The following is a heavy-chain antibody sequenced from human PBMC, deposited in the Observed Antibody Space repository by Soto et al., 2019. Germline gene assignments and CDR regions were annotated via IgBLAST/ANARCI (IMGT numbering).Heavy chain of an antibody. CDR3: ARYPEYSSSWYYFDY. Sequence: SVKVSCKASGGTFSSYAISWVRQAPGQGLEWMGGIIPIFGTANYAQKFQGRVTITADESTSTAYMELSSLRSEDTAVYYCARYPEYSSSWYYFDYWGQGTLVTVSS. D-gene: IGHD6-13*01. J-gene: IGHJ4*02. CDR1: GGTFSSYA. CDR2: IIPIFGTA. V-gene: IGHV1-69*13.